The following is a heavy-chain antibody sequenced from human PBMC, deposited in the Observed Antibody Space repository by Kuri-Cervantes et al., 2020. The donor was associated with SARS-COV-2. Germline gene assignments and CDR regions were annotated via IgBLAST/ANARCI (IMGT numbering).Heavy chain of an antibody. CDR1: GFTFSSYS. CDR3: ARDANYGSRLPRKFDY. J-gene: IGHJ4*02. CDR2: ISSSSSTI. V-gene: IGHV3-48*02. Sequence: GESLKISCAASGFTFSSYSMNLVRQAPGKGLEWVSYISSSSSTIYYADSVKGRFTFSRDNAKNSLYLQMNSLRDEDTAVYYCARDANYGSRLPRKFDYWGQGTLVTVSS. D-gene: IGHD5-12*01.